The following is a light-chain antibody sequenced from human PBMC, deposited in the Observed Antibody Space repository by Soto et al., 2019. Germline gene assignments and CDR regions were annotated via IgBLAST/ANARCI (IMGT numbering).Light chain of an antibody. Sequence: DIVLTQSPLSLPVTPGEPASMSCRSSQSLLQSNGNHYLDWYLQKPGQSPQLLIYLGSNRASGGPDRFRGRGSGTDFTLKISRVEAEDVGVYDCLHALQPPPAFGQGTKVEIK. J-gene: IGKJ1*01. CDR3: LHALQPPPA. V-gene: IGKV2-28*01. CDR1: QSLLQSNGNHY. CDR2: LGS.